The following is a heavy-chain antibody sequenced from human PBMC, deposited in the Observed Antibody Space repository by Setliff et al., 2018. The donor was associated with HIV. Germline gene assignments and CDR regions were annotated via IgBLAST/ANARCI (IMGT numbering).Heavy chain of an antibody. D-gene: IGHD6-13*01. CDR2: IFYSGGT. V-gene: IGHV4-39*07. CDR3: ARVVWTAAAGTIDYFYYGLDV. Sequence: SETLSLTCTVSGDSTSSSSSYWGWIRQPPGKGLEWIGSIFYSGGTHYNSSLRSRVTISADTSKNQFSLKLSSVTAADTAVYFCARVVWTAAAGTIDYFYYGLDVWGQGTTVTVSS. J-gene: IGHJ6*02. CDR1: GDSTSSSSSY.